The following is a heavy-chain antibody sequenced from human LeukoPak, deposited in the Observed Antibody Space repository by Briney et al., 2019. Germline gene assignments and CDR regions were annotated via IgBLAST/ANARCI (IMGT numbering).Heavy chain of an antibody. CDR2: ISDDGSNK. D-gene: IGHD3-9*01. J-gene: IGHJ3*02. CDR3: ARDSYDILTGHGGSAFDI. V-gene: IGHV3-30-3*01. Sequence: GRSLRLSCAASGFTFSSYAMHWVRLAPGKGLEWVAVISDDGSNKYYADSVKGRFTISRDNSKNTLYLQMNSLRAEDTAVYYCARDSYDILTGHGGSAFDIWGQGTMVTVSS. CDR1: GFTFSSYA.